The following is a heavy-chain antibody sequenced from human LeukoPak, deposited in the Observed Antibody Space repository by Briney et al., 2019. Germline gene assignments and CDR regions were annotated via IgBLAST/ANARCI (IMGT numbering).Heavy chain of an antibody. D-gene: IGHD3-10*01. J-gene: IGHJ3*02. CDR1: GFTFSGYW. Sequence: GGSLRLSCAASGFTFSGYWMHWVRQVPGKGLVWVSRINSDGSSTSYADSVKGRFTISRDNAKNTLYVQMNSLRAEGTAVYYCSTGSGHALDIWGRGTMVTVSS. V-gene: IGHV3-74*01. CDR2: INSDGSST. CDR3: STGSGHALDI.